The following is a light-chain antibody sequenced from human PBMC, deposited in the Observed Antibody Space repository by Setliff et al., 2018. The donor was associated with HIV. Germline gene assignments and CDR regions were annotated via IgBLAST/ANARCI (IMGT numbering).Light chain of an antibody. CDR2: QAT. V-gene: IGLV2-23*01. CDR1: SSDIGRYNL. J-gene: IGLJ1*01. Sequence: QSALAQPASMSGSPGQSITISCTGTSSDIGRYNLVSWYQQYPGKAPKLMIYQATKRPSGVSNRFSGSKSGNTASLTISGLQAEDEADYYCCSNTGSNTYVVGSGTKVTV. CDR3: CSNTGSNTYV.